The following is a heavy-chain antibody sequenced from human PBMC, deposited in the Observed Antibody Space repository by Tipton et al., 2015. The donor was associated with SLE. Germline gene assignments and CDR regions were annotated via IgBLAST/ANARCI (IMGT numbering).Heavy chain of an antibody. V-gene: IGHV3-48*03. CDR1: GFTFSSYE. Sequence: QLVQSGGGLVQPGGSLRLSRAASGFTFSSYEMNWVRQAPGKGLEWVSYISSSGSTIYYADSVKGRFTISRDNAKNSLYLQMNSLRAEDTAVYYCAREDGYNGFDPWGQGTLVTVSS. CDR3: AREDGYNGFDP. CDR2: ISSSGSTI. J-gene: IGHJ5*02. D-gene: IGHD5-24*01.